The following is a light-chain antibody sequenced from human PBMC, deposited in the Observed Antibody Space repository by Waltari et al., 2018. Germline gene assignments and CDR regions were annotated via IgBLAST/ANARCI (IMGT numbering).Light chain of an antibody. Sequence: DIQMTQSPSSLSASVGDRVTITCQVSQDITNYLNWYQQKPGKAPKLLIYDASNLETGVPSRFSGSGSRTDFTFTISSLQPEDVATYYCQQYDNLPLTFGGGTKVEIK. J-gene: IGKJ4*01. V-gene: IGKV1-33*01. CDR1: QDITNY. CDR3: QQYDNLPLT. CDR2: DAS.